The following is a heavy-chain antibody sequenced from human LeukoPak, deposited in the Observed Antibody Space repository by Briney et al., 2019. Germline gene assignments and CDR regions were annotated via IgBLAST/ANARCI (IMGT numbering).Heavy chain of an antibody. CDR3: ARGAPGVVAFDH. Sequence: GGSLRLSCAVSGFSLSSFAMHWVRQAPGKGLEWVTILSSNGRTQNHADSVRGRFTVSRDESTQTVYLQMNSLRREDTVIYYCARGAPGVVAFDHWGQGALVTVSS. CDR2: LSSNGRTQ. CDR1: GFSLSSFA. V-gene: IGHV3-30*04. J-gene: IGHJ4*02. D-gene: IGHD3-22*01.